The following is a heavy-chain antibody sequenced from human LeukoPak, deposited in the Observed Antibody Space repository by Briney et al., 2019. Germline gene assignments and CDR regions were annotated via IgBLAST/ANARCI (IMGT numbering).Heavy chain of an antibody. CDR1: GGSISSSNYY. Sequence: PSETLSLTCTVSGGSISSSNYYWGWIRQPPGKGLEWIGSIYYSGSTYYSPSLKSRVTISVDTSKNQFSLKLNSVTAADTAVYYCASSPNSIVVVPAAMVDWPQYYFDYWGQGTLVTVSS. V-gene: IGHV4-39*01. J-gene: IGHJ4*02. CDR3: ASSPNSIVVVPAAMVDWPQYYFDY. CDR2: IYYSGST. D-gene: IGHD2-2*01.